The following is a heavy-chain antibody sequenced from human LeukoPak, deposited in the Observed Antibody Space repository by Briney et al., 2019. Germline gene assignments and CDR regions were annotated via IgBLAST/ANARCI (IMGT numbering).Heavy chain of an antibody. Sequence: ASVKVSCKASGYTFTSYGISWVRQAPGQGLEWMGWISAYNGDTNYAQKLQGRVTMTTDTSTSTAYMELRSLRSDDTAVYYCARDCVYSSSCPDAFDIWGQGTMVTVSS. D-gene: IGHD6-13*01. J-gene: IGHJ3*02. CDR3: ARDCVYSSSCPDAFDI. CDR1: GYTFTSYG. V-gene: IGHV1-18*01. CDR2: ISAYNGDT.